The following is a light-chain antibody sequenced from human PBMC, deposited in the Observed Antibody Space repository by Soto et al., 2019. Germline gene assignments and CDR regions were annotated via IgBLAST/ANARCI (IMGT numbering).Light chain of an antibody. V-gene: IGKV3-20*01. J-gene: IGKJ4*01. CDR3: QQYGSSPPIT. CDR1: QSVSSNF. CDR2: GAC. Sequence: EIVLTRSPGTLSLSPGERATLSCMASQSVSSNFLAWYQEKPGQAPRLLIYGACSRATGIPDRFSGSGSGTDFTLTISRLEPEDFEVYDCQQYGSSPPITFGGGTKVDIK.